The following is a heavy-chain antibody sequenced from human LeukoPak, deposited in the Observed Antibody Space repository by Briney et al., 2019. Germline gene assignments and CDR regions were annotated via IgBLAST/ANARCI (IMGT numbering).Heavy chain of an antibody. J-gene: IGHJ5*02. CDR2: IYYSGST. V-gene: IGHV4-59*01. CDR1: GGSISSYY. CDR3: ARWGGGYNYWWFDP. Sequence: SETLSLTCTVSGGSISSYYWSWIRQPPGKGLEWIGYIYYSGSTNYNPSLKSRVTISVDTSKNQFSLKLSSVTAADTAVYYCARWGGGYNYWWFDPWGQGTLVTVSS. D-gene: IGHD5-24*01.